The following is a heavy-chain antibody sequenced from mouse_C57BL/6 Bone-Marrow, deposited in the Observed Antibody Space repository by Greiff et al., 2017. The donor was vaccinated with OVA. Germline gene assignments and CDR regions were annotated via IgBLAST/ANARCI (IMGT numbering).Heavy chain of an antibody. Sequence: EVQLQQSGPELVKPGASVKMSCKASGYTFTDYNMHWVKQSHGKSLEWIGYINPNNGGTSYNQKFKGKATLTVNKSSSTAYMELRSLTSEDSAVYYCARDLRCFPAWFAYWGQGTLVTVSA. D-gene: IGHD1-1*01. CDR3: ARDLRCFPAWFAY. V-gene: IGHV1-22*01. J-gene: IGHJ3*01. CDR2: INPNNGGT. CDR1: GYTFTDYN.